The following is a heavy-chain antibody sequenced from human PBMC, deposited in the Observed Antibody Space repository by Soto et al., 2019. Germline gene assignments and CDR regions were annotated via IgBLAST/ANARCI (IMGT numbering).Heavy chain of an antibody. CDR1: GFTFSSYN. Sequence: PGGSLRLSCAASGFTFSSYNMNWVRQAPGKGLEWVSSISSTSIYIFYADSVTGRFAISRDNAKNSLYLEMNSLRADDAAVYYCANAHTLGTRNYGRDVWGQGTTVTVSS. CDR2: ISSTSIYI. V-gene: IGHV3-21*01. J-gene: IGHJ6*02. CDR3: ANAHTLGTRNYGRDV. D-gene: IGHD7-27*01.